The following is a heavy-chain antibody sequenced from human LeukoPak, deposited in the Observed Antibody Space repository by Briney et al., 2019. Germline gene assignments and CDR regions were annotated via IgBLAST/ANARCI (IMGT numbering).Heavy chain of an antibody. V-gene: IGHV1-46*01. D-gene: IGHD3-10*01. Sequence: ASVKVSCKASGYTFTSYDINWVRQATGQGLEWMGIINPSGGSTSYAQKFQGRVTMTRDTSTSTVYMELSSLRSEDTAVYYCAKDGSGSWWSAHWFDPWGQGTLVTVSS. J-gene: IGHJ5*02. CDR3: AKDGSGSWWSAHWFDP. CDR2: INPSGGST. CDR1: GYTFTSYD.